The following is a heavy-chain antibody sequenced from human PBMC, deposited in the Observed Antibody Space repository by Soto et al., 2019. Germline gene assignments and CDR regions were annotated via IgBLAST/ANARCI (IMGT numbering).Heavy chain of an antibody. CDR2: ITSSGTTV. CDR1: GFTFSSYS. Sequence: EVHLVESGGGLVQPGGSLRLSCAASGFTFSSYSLNWVRQAPGKGLGWVSYITSSGTTVYYADSVRGRFTISRDNAKNSVYLQMNSLRDDDTAVYYCARGSSNWAYYFDFWGQGTLVTVSS. CDR3: ARGSSNWAYYFDF. V-gene: IGHV3-48*02. J-gene: IGHJ4*02. D-gene: IGHD6-13*01.